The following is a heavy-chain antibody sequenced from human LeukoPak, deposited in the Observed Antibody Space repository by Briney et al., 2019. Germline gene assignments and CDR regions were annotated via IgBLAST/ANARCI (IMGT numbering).Heavy chain of an antibody. D-gene: IGHD2/OR15-2a*01. V-gene: IGHV3-74*01. J-gene: IGHJ4*02. Sequence: GGSLRLSCAVSGNYWMHLGRQVPEKGLVWVSHINSDGSWTSYADSVKGRFTISKDNAKNTVYLQMNSLRAEDTAVYYCVSFYETYWGRGTLVTVSS. CDR3: VSFYETY. CDR2: INSDGSWT. CDR1: GNYW.